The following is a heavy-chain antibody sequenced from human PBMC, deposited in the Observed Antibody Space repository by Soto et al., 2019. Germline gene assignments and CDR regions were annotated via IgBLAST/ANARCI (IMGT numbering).Heavy chain of an antibody. J-gene: IGHJ6*02. CDR1: GGYISDDIYY. CDR2: IHYSGNT. D-gene: IGHD2-2*01. CDR3: ARHGYIELVELANLSV. V-gene: IGHV4-39*01. Sequence: PSETLSLTCTVSGGYISDDIYYWGWIRQPPGKGLEWIGSIHYSGNTHYSPSLRSRVTISVDTSKNQFSLKLSSMTAADTAVYYCARHGYIELVELANLSVWGQGTTVT.